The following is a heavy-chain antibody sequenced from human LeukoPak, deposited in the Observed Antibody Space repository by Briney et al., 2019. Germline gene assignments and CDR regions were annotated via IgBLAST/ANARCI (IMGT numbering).Heavy chain of an antibody. CDR2: MNPNSGNT. Sequence: ASVKVSCKASGYTFTSYDINWVRQATGQGLGWMGWMNPNSGNTGYAQKFQGRVTITRNTSISTAYLELSSLRSEDTAVYYCARGLGYCSGGSCYPRWGQGTLVTVSS. CDR3: ARGLGYCSGGSCYPR. V-gene: IGHV1-8*03. D-gene: IGHD2-15*01. J-gene: IGHJ4*02. CDR1: GYTFTSYD.